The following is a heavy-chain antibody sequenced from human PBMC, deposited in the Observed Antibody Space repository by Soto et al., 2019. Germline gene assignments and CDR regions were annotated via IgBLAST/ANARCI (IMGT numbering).Heavy chain of an antibody. V-gene: IGHV4-34*01. CDR2: INHSGST. Sequence: QVQLQQWGAGLLKPSETLSLTCAVYGGSFSGYYWSWIRQPPGKGLEWIGEINHSGSTNYNPSLKRRVTISVDTSKNQFSLKLSSVTAADTAVYYCARGGGDYWVDYWGQGTLVTVSS. CDR3: ARGGGDYWVDY. CDR1: GGSFSGYY. D-gene: IGHD4-17*01. J-gene: IGHJ4*02.